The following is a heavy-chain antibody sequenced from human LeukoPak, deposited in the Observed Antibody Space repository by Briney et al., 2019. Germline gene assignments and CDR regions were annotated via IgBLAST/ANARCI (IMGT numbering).Heavy chain of an antibody. D-gene: IGHD1-14*01. CDR3: AKGLNLYDAFDV. CDR1: GFTFDDHA. CDR2: ISWNSGSI. Sequence: GRSLRLSCAASGFTFDDHAMHWVRQAPRKGLEWVSGISWNSGSIGYADSVKGRFTISGDNAKNSLYLQMNSLRAEDMALYYCAKGLNLYDAFDVWGQGTMVTVSS. V-gene: IGHV3-9*03. J-gene: IGHJ3*01.